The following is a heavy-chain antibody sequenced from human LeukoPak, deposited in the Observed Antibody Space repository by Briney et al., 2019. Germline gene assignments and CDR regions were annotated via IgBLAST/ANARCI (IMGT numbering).Heavy chain of an antibody. Sequence: GGSLKLSCAASGFTFSGSGMHWVRQASGKGLEWVGRIRSKANSYATAYAASVKGRFTISRDDSKNTAYLQMNSLKTEDTAVYYCTRYSNWNYGYWYFDLWGRGTLVTVSS. J-gene: IGHJ2*01. CDR3: TRYSNWNYGYWYFDL. CDR1: GFTFSGSG. D-gene: IGHD1-7*01. CDR2: IRSKANSYAT. V-gene: IGHV3-73*01.